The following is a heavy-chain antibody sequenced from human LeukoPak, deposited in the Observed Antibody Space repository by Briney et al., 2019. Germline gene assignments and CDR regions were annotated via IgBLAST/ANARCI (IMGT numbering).Heavy chain of an antibody. V-gene: IGHV4-59*13. CDR3: ATLTGGDDAFDI. CDR2: IFYTGST. CDR1: GGSIGSYY. D-gene: IGHD4-23*01. J-gene: IGHJ3*02. Sequence: MPSETLSLTCTVSGGSIGSYYWRWIRQPPGKGLEWIAYIFYTGSTNYNPSLKSRVTISVLTSKNRFSLKLSSVTAADTAVYYCATLTGGDDAFDIWGQGTMVTVSS.